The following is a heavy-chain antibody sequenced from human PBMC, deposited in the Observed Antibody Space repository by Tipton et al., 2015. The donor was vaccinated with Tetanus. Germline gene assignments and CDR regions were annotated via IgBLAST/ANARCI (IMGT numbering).Heavy chain of an antibody. CDR2: IYSSGRA. CDR3: ARDHGITWGGMGYYYGMDV. V-gene: IGHV4-30-4*01. Sequence: LRLSCAVSGGSFTSGDFYWTWIRQSPGKGLEWIGSIYSSGRAHYSPSLKSRVTISQDTSKNQFSLKLTSVTAADTAVYYCARDHGITWGGMGYYYGMDVWGQGTTVTVSS. J-gene: IGHJ6*02. CDR1: GGSFTSGDFY. D-gene: IGHD3-16*01.